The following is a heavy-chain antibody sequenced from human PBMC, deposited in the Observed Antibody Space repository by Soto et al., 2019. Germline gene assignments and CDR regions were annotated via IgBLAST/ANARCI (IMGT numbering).Heavy chain of an antibody. J-gene: IGHJ5*02. V-gene: IGHV4-30-4*01. D-gene: IGHD2-15*01. CDR1: GGSISSGDYY. CDR2: IYYSGST. CDR3: ARAVVTVNWFDP. Sequence: TLSLTCTVSGGSISSGDYYWSWIRQPPGKGLEWIGYIYYSGSTYYNPSLKSRVTISVDTSKNQFSLKLSSVTAADTAVYYCARAVVTVNWFDPWGQGTLVTVSS.